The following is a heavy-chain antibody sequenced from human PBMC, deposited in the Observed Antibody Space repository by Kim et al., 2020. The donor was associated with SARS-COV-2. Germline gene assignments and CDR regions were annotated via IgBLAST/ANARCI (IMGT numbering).Heavy chain of an antibody. Sequence: GGSLRLSCAASEFTFSNCAMGWVRQAPGKGLEWVSTITGSGGTTYYADSVRGRFTISRDNSKNTLYLQLNSLRAEDAAVYFCAKDLRGPTAGTWYFDYWGQGTLVTVPS. CDR3: AKDLRGPTAGTWYFDY. J-gene: IGHJ4*02. D-gene: IGHD6-13*01. CDR1: EFTFSNCA. V-gene: IGHV3-23*01. CDR2: ITGSGGTT.